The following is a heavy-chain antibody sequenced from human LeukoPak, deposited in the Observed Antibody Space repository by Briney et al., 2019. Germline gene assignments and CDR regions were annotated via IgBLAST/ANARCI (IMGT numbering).Heavy chain of an antibody. Sequence: GGSLRLSCAAPGFTVSSNYMSWVRQAPGKGLEWVSAIYSGGSTYYADSVKGRFTISRDNSKNTLYLQMNSLRAEDTAVYYCARETGVYYFDYWGQGTLGTVSS. J-gene: IGHJ4*02. CDR2: IYSGGST. V-gene: IGHV3-53*01. CDR1: GFTVSSNY. CDR3: ARETGVYYFDY. D-gene: IGHD2-8*01.